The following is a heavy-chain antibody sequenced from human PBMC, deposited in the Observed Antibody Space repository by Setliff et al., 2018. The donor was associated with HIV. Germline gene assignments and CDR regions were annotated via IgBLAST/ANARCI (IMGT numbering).Heavy chain of an antibody. D-gene: IGHD6-13*01. Sequence: LSCTVSGGSISSYYWSWIRQPPGKGLEWIGHIYIGSTNYNPSLKSRVTISADTSKNQFSLKLSSVTAADTAVYYCARTYSSSWYSSHLWVDYWGQGTQVTVSS. CDR2: IYIGST. CDR1: GGSISSYY. CDR3: ARTYSSSWYSSHLWVDY. V-gene: IGHV4-4*08. J-gene: IGHJ4*02.